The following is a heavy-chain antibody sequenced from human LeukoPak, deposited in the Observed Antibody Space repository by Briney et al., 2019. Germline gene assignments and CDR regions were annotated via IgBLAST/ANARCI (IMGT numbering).Heavy chain of an antibody. J-gene: IGHJ4*02. V-gene: IGHV4-34*01. D-gene: IGHD3-16*01. CDR1: GGSFSGYY. CDR2: INHSGST. Sequence: PSETLSLTCAVYGGSFSGYYWSWIRQPPGKGLEWIGEINHSGSTNYNPSLKSRVTISVDTSKNQFSLKLSSVTAADTAVYYCARGVGIMITPSPDYYFDYWGQGTLVTVSS. CDR3: ARGVGIMITPSPDYYFDY.